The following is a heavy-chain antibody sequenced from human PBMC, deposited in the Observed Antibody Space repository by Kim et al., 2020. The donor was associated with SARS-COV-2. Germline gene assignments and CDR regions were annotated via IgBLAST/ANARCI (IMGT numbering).Heavy chain of an antibody. CDR3: ARDGSHLTNFDY. J-gene: IGHJ4*02. CDR1: GFTFGIYW. CDR2: IGPDGSQK. D-gene: IGHD2-2*03. Sequence: GGSLRLSCAAPGFTFGIYWMTWVRQAPGKGLEWVANIGPDGSQKYYVDSVKGRFSISRDNAKKSVFLQMNSLRPEDTAVYFCARDGSHLTNFDYWGQGTLVTVSS. V-gene: IGHV3-7*03.